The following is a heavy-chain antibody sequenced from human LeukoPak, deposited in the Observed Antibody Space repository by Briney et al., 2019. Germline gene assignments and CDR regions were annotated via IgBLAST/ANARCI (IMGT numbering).Heavy chain of an antibody. D-gene: IGHD3-3*02. J-gene: IGHJ6*03. Sequence: SETLSLTCTLSGGSISSYYWSWIRQPAGKGLEWIGRVFTGGNTYYSPSLKSRVTMSLDTSKNQVSLNLSSVTAADTAVYYCARGMSTIFNPYSYYMDVWGKGTTVTVSS. CDR1: GGSISSYY. V-gene: IGHV4-4*07. CDR3: ARGMSTIFNPYSYYMDV. CDR2: VFTGGNT.